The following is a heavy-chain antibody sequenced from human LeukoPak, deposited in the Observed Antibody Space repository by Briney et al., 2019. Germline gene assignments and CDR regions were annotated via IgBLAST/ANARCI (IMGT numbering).Heavy chain of an antibody. Sequence: ASVKVSCKASGYTFTSYYMHWVRQAPGQGLGWMGVINPSGGSTTYAQKFQGRVTMTRDTSKSTVYMELSSLRSEDTAVYYCARLGGSGSYQIFDSWGQGTLVTVSS. D-gene: IGHD1-26*01. V-gene: IGHV1-46*01. CDR3: ARLGGSGSYQIFDS. CDR1: GYTFTSYY. CDR2: INPSGGST. J-gene: IGHJ4*02.